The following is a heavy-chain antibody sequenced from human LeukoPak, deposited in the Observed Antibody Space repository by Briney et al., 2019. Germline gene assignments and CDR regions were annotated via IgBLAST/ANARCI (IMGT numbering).Heavy chain of an antibody. J-gene: IGHJ6*02. D-gene: IGHD2-8*02. CDR1: GYTFTGYY. Sequence: ASVKVSCKASGYTFTGYYMHWVRQAPGQGLEWMGWINPNSGGTNYAQKFQGRVTMTRDTSISTAYMELSRLRSDDTAVYYCARDPVNLVLGYYYGMDVWGQGTTVTVSS. CDR2: INPNSGGT. CDR3: ARDPVNLVLGYYYGMDV. V-gene: IGHV1-2*02.